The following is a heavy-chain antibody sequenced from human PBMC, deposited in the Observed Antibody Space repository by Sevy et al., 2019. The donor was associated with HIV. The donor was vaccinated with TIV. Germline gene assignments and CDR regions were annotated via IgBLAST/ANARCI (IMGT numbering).Heavy chain of an antibody. CDR1: GFIFDNYA. CDR3: AKGLVFDCNTFLFDF. J-gene: IGHJ4*02. CDR2: ISCDGDTT. D-gene: IGHD2-15*01. Sequence: GGSLRLSCAASGFIFDNYAMHWVRQAPGKGLEWVSVISCDGDTTYYADSVKGRFTISRDNSKNSLYLQLNSLKTEDTAFYYCAKGLVFDCNTFLFDFWGRGTLVTVSS. V-gene: IGHV3-43D*04.